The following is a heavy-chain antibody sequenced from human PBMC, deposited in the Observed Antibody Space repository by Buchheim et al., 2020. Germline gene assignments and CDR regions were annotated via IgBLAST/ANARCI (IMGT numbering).Heavy chain of an antibody. CDR1: KLRFGNYG. V-gene: IGHV3-21*06. CDR2: ISRSGRSV. CDR3: ARGRTNEYYQYYWYMDV. Sequence: EQMVESGGGLVKPGGSLRLSCVGYKLRFGNYGMNWVRQAPGKGLEWVATISRSGRSVFYTDSVRGRFTISRDAAKSSLYLQMDSLGVEDTAVYYCARGRTNEYYQYYWYMDVWGEGT. J-gene: IGHJ6*03. D-gene: IGHD2/OR15-2a*01.